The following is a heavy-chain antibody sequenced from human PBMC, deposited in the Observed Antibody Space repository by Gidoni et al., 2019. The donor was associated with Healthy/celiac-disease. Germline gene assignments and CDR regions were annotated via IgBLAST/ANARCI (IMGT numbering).Heavy chain of an antibody. D-gene: IGHD2-2*01. J-gene: IGHJ3*02. V-gene: IGHV3-7*03. CDR2: IKQDGSEK. CDR1: GFPFSSYW. CDR3: ARAADIVVVPAAEFDI. Sequence: EVQLVESGGGLVQPGGSLRPSCAASGFPFSSYWMGWVRQAPGKGLEWVANIKQDGSEKYYVDSVKGRFTISRDNAKNSLYLQMNSLRAEDTAVYYCARAADIVVVPAAEFDIWGQGTMVTVSS.